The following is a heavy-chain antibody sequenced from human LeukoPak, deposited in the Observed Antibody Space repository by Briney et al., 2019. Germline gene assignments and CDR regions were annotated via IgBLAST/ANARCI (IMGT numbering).Heavy chain of an antibody. CDR2: IYSGGTT. CDR1: GFTVSPNY. J-gene: IGHJ4*02. Sequence: PGGSLRLSCAASGFTVSPNYMTWVRQAPGKGLEWVSVIYSGGTTYYADSVKGRFSISRDNSKNTLYLQMNSLRAEDTAVYASYDYGRSGFDYWGQGTLVTVSS. V-gene: IGHV3-66*01. CDR3: YDYGRSGFDY. D-gene: IGHD5-12*01.